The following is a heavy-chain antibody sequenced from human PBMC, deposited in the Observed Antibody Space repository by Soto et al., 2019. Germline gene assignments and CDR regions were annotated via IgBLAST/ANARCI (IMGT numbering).Heavy chain of an antibody. V-gene: IGHV1-18*01. CDR1: GYDFTTYG. CDR3: SSGRYEDY. D-gene: IGHD1-26*01. Sequence: QVHLVQSGAEVKKPGASVKVSCKGSGYDFTTYGITWVRQAPGQGLEWMAWISAHNGNTDYAQKLQGRVTVTRDTSTSTAYMELRSLRSDDPAVYYCSSGRYEDYWGQGALVTVSS. CDR2: ISAHNGNT. J-gene: IGHJ4*02.